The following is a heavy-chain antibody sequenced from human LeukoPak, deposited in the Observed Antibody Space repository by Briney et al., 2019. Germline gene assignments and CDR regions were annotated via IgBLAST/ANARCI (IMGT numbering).Heavy chain of an antibody. V-gene: IGHV4-39*07. J-gene: IGHJ5*02. Sequence: SETLSLTCTVSGGSISSGDYYWSWIRQPPGKGLEWIGEINHSGSTNYNPSLKSRVTISVDTSKNQFSLKLSSVTAADTAVYYCARVPTMVRGVNGWFDPWGQGTLVTVSS. D-gene: IGHD3-10*01. CDR3: ARVPTMVRGVNGWFDP. CDR2: INHSGST. CDR1: GGSISSGDYY.